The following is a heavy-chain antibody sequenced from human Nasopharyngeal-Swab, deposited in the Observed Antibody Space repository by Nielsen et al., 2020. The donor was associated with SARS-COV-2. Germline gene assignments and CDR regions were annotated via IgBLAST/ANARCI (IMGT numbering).Heavy chain of an antibody. D-gene: IGHD3-10*01. CDR3: IKHTFNEYGSDDY. CDR1: GFTFSDCA. Sequence: GGSLRLSCTASGFTFSDCAMSWVRQAPGRGLDWVSTLDKSGRHTFYADSVKGRFTISRDNSRNTLHLQMNSLRAEDTALYYCIKHTFNEYGSDDYWGRGAPVTVSA. V-gene: IGHV3-23*05. J-gene: IGHJ4*02. CDR2: LDKSGRHT.